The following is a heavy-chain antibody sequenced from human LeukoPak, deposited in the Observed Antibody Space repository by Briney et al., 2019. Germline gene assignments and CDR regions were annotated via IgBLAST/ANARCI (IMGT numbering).Heavy chain of an antibody. CDR2: INPNSGGT. J-gene: IGHJ3*02. D-gene: IGHD6-19*01. CDR3: ARSRYTQWRVRTTDDAFDI. Sequence: ASVKVSCKASGYTFTGYYMHWVRQAPGQGLEWMGRINPNSGGTNYAQKFQGGVTMTRDTSISTAYMELSRLRSDDTAVYYCARSRYTQWRVRTTDDAFDIWGQGTMVTVSS. CDR1: GYTFTGYY. V-gene: IGHV1-2*06.